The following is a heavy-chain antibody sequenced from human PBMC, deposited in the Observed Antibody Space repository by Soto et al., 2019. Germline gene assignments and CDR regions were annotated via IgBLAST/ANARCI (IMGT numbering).Heavy chain of an antibody. V-gene: IGHV3-7*05. J-gene: IGHJ4*02. CDR2: INGDGRAT. CDR1: GFSFSDSW. Sequence: EVQLVESGGGLVQPGGSLRLSCEASGFSFSDSWLSWVRQTPGKGLEWVANINGDGRATFYEDSVRGRFTISRDNAKNSVSLQINSLRVEDTALYHCARDEFGGFFEYWGQGSLVTVSS. D-gene: IGHD3-10*01. CDR3: ARDEFGGFFEY.